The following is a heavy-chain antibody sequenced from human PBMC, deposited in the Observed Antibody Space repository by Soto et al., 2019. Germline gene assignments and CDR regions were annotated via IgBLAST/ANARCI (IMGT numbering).Heavy chain of an antibody. CDR1: GGSIRSYY. CDR3: AREGASGFGMDV. Sequence: KPSETLSLTCNVSGGSIRSYYWSWIRQPAGKALEWIGRIYTSGTTNYNPSLKSRAAMLIDTSKNQFSLILSSVTAADTAVYYCAREGASGFGMDVWGQRTTVTVSS. J-gene: IGHJ6*02. CDR2: IYTSGTT. V-gene: IGHV4-4*07. D-gene: IGHD1-26*01.